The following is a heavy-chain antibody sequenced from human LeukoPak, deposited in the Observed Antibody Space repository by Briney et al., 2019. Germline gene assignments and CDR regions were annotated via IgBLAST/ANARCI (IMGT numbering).Heavy chain of an antibody. Sequence: SETLSLTCAVYGGSFSGYYWSWIRQPPGKGLEWIGEINHSGRTNYNPSLKSRVTISVDTSKNQFSLELTSVTAADRAVYYCASNGRSRWSKDVWGQGTTVTVSS. CDR3: ASNGRSRWSKDV. CDR1: GGSFSGYY. CDR2: INHSGRT. D-gene: IGHD6-13*01. J-gene: IGHJ6*02. V-gene: IGHV4-34*01.